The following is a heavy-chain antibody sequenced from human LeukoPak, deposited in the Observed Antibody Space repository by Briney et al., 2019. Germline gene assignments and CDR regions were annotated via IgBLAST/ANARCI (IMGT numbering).Heavy chain of an antibody. CDR1: GFTFSNAW. V-gene: IGHV3-15*01. Sequence: GGSLRLSCAASGFTFSNAWMSWIRQAPGKGLEWVGRIKSKTVGGTTEYAATVKGRFTISRDDSKNTLYLQKNSLKTEDTAVYYCTTCYDILTGYRFDYWGQGTLVTVSS. CDR2: IKSKTVGGTT. D-gene: IGHD3-9*01. J-gene: IGHJ4*02. CDR3: TTCYDILTGYRFDY.